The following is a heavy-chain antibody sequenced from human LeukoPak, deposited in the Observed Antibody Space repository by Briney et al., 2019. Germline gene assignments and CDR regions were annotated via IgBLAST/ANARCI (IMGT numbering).Heavy chain of an antibody. J-gene: IGHJ3*02. CDR1: GFTFSNVW. D-gene: IGHD3-10*01. Sequence: GGSLRLSCAASGFTFSNVWMNWVRQAPGKGLEGVGRIKSKTDGGTTNYAAPVKGRFTISRDDSKNTLYLQMNSLKTEDTAVYYCTTAVVRGLNAFDIWGRGTMVTVSS. CDR3: TTAVVRGLNAFDI. CDR2: IKSKTDGGTT. V-gene: IGHV3-15*01.